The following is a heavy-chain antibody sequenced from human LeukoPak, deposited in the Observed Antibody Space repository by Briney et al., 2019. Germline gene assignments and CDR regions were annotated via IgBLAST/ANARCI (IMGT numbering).Heavy chain of an antibody. CDR1: GFTLSSYA. D-gene: IGHD6-13*01. J-gene: IGHJ4*02. CDR2: ISYDGSNK. Sequence: GRSLRLSCAASGFTLSSYAIHWVRQAPGKGLEWVAVISYDGSNKYYADSVKGRFTISRDNSKNTLYLQMNSLRAEDTAVYYCARVHSSSWYALPRFDYWGQGTLVTVSS. V-gene: IGHV3-30-3*01. CDR3: ARVHSSSWYALPRFDY.